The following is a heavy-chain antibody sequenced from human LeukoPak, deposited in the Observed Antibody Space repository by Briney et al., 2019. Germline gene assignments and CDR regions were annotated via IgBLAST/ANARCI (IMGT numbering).Heavy chain of an antibody. D-gene: IGHD3-10*01. J-gene: IGHJ4*02. CDR2: IYYSGST. Sequence: SETLSLTCTVSGGSISSSSYYWGWLRQPPGKGLEWIGSIYYSGSTYYNPSRKSRVTISVDTSKNQFSLKLSSVTAADTAVYYCARPAEGPGSYYGYWGQGTLVTVFS. CDR1: GGSISSSSYY. CDR3: ARPAEGPGSYYGY. V-gene: IGHV4-39*01.